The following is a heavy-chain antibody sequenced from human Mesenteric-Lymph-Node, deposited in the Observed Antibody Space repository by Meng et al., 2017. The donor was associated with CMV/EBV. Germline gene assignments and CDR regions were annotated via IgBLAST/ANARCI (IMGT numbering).Heavy chain of an antibody. J-gene: IGHJ6*02. D-gene: IGHD5-12*01. CDR2: INTDGSST. CDR1: GFTFNNYW. V-gene: IGHV3-74*03. Sequence: GESLKISCAASGFTFNNYWMHWVRQAPGKGLVWVSGINTDGSSTTYADSVKGRFTISRDNAKNTLYLQMNSLRAEDTAVYYCSGYSNYYYGMDVWGQGTTVTVSS. CDR3: SGYSNYYYGMDV.